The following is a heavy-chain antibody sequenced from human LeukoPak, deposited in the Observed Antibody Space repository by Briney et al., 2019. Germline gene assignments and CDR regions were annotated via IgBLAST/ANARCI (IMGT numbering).Heavy chain of an antibody. V-gene: IGHV4-4*07. CDR3: ARAPSPHYYDSSGYFDY. J-gene: IGHJ4*02. CDR2: IYTSGST. CDR1: GGSISSYY. D-gene: IGHD3-22*01. Sequence: KASETLSLTCTVSGGSISSYYWSWIRQPAGKGLEWIGRIYTSGSTNYNPSLKSRVTMSVDTSKNQFSLKLSSVTAADTAVYYCARAPSPHYYDSSGYFDYWGQGTLVTVSS.